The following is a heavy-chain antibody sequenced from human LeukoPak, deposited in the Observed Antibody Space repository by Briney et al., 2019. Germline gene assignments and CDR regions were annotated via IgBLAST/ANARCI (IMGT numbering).Heavy chain of an antibody. J-gene: IGHJ3*02. CDR3: ARVRDCSSTSCYPADAFDI. Sequence: SETLSLTCTVSGGSISSYYWSWTRQPPGQGLEWIGYIHNSGSTNYNPSLKSRVTISVDTSKNHFSLKLSSVTAADTAVYYCARVRDCSSTSCYPADAFDIWGQGTMDSVSS. V-gene: IGHV4-59*01. CDR2: IHNSGST. CDR1: GGSISSYY. D-gene: IGHD2-2*01.